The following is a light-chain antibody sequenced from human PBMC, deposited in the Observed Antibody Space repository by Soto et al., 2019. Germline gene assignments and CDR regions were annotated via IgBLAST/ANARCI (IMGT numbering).Light chain of an antibody. CDR2: GAS. CDR1: QSVSSN. CDR3: QQYSQWPLT. Sequence: EIVMTQSPATLSVPPGERATLSCRASQSVSSNLAWYQQKPGQAPRLLIYGASTRATGIPARFSGSGSGTEFTLTISSLQSEDFAVYYCQQYSQWPLTFGGGTKVDIK. V-gene: IGKV3-15*01. J-gene: IGKJ4*01.